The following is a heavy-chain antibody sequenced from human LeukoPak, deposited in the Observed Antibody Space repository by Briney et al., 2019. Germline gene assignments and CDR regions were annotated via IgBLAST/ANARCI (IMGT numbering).Heavy chain of an antibody. CDR1: GYTFTGYY. CDR2: INPNSGGT. Sequence: ASVKVSCKASGYTFTGYYMHWVRQAPGQGLEWMGWINPNSGGTNYAQKFQGRVTITADESTSTAYMELSSLRSEDTAVYYCARAGELGQTFDYWGQGTLVTVSS. CDR3: ARAGELGQTFDY. V-gene: IGHV1-2*02. D-gene: IGHD1-26*01. J-gene: IGHJ4*02.